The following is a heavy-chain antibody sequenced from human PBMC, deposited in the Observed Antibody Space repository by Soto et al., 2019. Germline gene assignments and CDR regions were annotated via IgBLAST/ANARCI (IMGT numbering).Heavy chain of an antibody. V-gene: IGHV6-1*01. J-gene: IGHJ6*02. CDR3: DGGYGMNV. CDR2: TYYTSKWNY. Sequence: SQTLSLTCVISGDSVSTNRAAWNWVRQSPSRGLEWLGRTYYTSKWNYDYATSVESRINIKPDTSTNQFSLQLNSVTPDDSAVYYCDGGYGMNVWGQGTTVTVSS. CDR1: GDSVSTNRAA. D-gene: IGHD2-15*01.